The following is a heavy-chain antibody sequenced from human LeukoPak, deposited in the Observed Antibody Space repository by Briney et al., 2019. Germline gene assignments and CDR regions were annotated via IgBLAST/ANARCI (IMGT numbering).Heavy chain of an antibody. CDR1: GFTVSSTY. CDR3: ARGRVSLSYFDN. V-gene: IGHV3-66*01. J-gene: IGHJ4*02. CDR2: IQNSGST. D-gene: IGHD2-21*01. Sequence: GSLRLSCAASGFTVSSTYMSWVRQAPGKGLEWISVIQNSGSTYYADSVRGRFTLSRDNSKNTLYLEMNSLTADDTAVYHCARGRVSLSYFDNCGQGTLVTVSS.